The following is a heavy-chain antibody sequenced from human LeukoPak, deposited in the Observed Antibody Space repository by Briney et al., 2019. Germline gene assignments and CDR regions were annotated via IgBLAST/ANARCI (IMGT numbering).Heavy chain of an antibody. V-gene: IGHV4-59*01. Sequence: PSETLSLTCTVSGGSISSYYWSWIRQPPGKGLEWIGYIYYSGSTNYNPSLKSRVTISVDTSKNQSSLKLSSVTAADTAVYYCARARYCSSTSCAPGYWGQGTLVTVSS. CDR1: GGSISSYY. CDR2: IYYSGST. CDR3: ARARYCSSTSCAPGY. D-gene: IGHD2-2*01. J-gene: IGHJ4*02.